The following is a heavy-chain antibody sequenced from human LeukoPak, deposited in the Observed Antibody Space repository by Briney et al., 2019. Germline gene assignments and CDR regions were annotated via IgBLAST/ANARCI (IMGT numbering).Heavy chain of an antibody. J-gene: IGHJ4*02. V-gene: IGHV1-46*01. Sequence: ASVKVSCKASGYTFTSYYMHWVRQARGQGLEWMGIINPSGGSTRYAQKFQGRVTMIRDTSTSTVYMELSSLRSEDTAVYYCARDSFRTDILTGYLKGGIDYWGQGTQVTVSS. CDR2: INPSGGST. CDR1: GYTFTSYY. D-gene: IGHD3-9*01. CDR3: ARDSFRTDILTGYLKGGIDY.